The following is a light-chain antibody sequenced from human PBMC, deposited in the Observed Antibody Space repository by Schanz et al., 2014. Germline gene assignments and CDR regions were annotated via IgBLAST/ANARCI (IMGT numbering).Light chain of an antibody. CDR1: QSVLYTSNNKNF. J-gene: IGKJ4*01. CDR2: WAS. CDR3: QQYYSTPPLT. Sequence: DIVMTQSPDSLAVSLGERATINCKSSQSVLYTSNNKNFLAWYQHKPGQPPKLLIYWASARESGVPDRFSGSGSGTDFTLTISSLQAEDVAVYYCQQYYSTPPLTFGGGTKVEI. V-gene: IGKV4-1*01.